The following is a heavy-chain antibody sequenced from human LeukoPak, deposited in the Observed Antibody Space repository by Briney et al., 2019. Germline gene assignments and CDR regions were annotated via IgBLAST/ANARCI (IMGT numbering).Heavy chain of an antibody. CDR1: GGSMSNYY. CDR3: AGQASGHPRDHYDR. J-gene: IGHJ5*02. D-gene: IGHD2-15*01. CDR2: IYYSGST. V-gene: IGHV4-59*03. Sequence: SETLSLTCTVSGGSMSNYYWTWIRQPPGKGLEWLGYIYYSGSTDYSPSLKSRVTISVDTSKNQFSLNLRSVTAADTAVYYCAGQASGHPRDHYDRWGQGTLVTVSS.